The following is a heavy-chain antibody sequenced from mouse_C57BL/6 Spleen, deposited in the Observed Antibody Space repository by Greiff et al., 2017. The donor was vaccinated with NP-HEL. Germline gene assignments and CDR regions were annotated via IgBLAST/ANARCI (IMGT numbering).Heavy chain of an antibody. J-gene: IGHJ3*01. CDR1: GFNIKDDY. V-gene: IGHV14-4*01. D-gene: IGHD1-1*01. CDR3: TTPYYDGSSFAWFAY. CDR2: IDPENGDT. Sequence: VQLQQSGAELVRPGASVKLSCTASGFNIKDDYMHWVKQRPEQGLEWIGWIDPENGDTEYASKFQGKATITADTSSNTAYLQLSSLTSEDTAVYYCTTPYYDGSSFAWFAYWGQGTLVTVSA.